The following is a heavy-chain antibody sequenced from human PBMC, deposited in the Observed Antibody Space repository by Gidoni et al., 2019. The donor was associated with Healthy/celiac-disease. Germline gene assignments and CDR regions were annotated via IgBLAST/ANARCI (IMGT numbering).Heavy chain of an antibody. CDR3: ARDLGEMATINAFDI. J-gene: IGHJ3*02. V-gene: IGHV4-61*02. Sequence: QVQLQESGPGLVKPSQTLSLTCTVSGGSISSGSYYWSWIRQPAGKGLEWIGRIYTSGSTNYNPSLKSRVTISVDTSKNQFSLKLSSVTAADTAVYYCARDLGEMATINAFDIWGQGTMVTVSS. CDR2: IYTSGST. D-gene: IGHD5-12*01. CDR1: GGSISSGSYY.